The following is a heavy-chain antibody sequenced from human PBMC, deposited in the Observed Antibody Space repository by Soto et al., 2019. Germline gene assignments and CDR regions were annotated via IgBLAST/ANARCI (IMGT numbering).Heavy chain of an antibody. J-gene: IGHJ4*02. CDR3: GRSDYYDFYIGSY. CDR2: INPYSVGS. Sequence: GASVKVSCKASGYNFTGHYLHWVRQAPGQGLEWMGWINPYSVGSRYAEKFHGRVTMAWHTYISTAFIELSGLTSDGTAVCWSGRSDYYDFYIGSYWGQGTPVTVSS. D-gene: IGHD3-3*01. CDR1: GYNFTGHY. V-gene: IGHV1-2*02.